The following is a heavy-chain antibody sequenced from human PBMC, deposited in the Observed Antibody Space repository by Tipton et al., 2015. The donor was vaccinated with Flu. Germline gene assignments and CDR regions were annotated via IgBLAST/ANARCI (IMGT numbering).Heavy chain of an antibody. D-gene: IGHD3-10*01. Sequence: QSGPEVKKPGESLKISCRASGYRFTNYWIGWVRQMPGKGLEWVAIIYPGDSDSTYSLSFRGHVTISVDTSINTAYLQWDRLEASDSAIYYCVRRPLYSPSGSASEYWGQGTLVTVSS. J-gene: IGHJ4*02. CDR1: GYRFTNYW. V-gene: IGHV5-51*03. CDR3: VRRPLYSPSGSASEY. CDR2: IYPGDSDS.